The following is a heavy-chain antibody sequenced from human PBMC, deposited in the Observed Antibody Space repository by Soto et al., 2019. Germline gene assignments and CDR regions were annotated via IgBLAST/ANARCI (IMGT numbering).Heavy chain of an antibody. CDR2: VYYSGGA. J-gene: IGHJ6*02. V-gene: IGHV4-59*01. D-gene: IGHD2-21*02. Sequence: SETLSLTCTVSGGSISGYYWSWIRQPPGKGLEWIGNVYYSGGAKYNPSVKRRVSISVDTSKNQFSLNLSSVTAADTAVYYCTRDGDGRMTTNPYYYYGMDVWGPGT. CDR3: TRDGDGRMTTNPYYYYGMDV. CDR1: GGSISGYY.